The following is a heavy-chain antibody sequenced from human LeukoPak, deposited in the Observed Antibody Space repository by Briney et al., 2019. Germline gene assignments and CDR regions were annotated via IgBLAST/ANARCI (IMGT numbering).Heavy chain of an antibody. Sequence: GGSLRLSCAASGFTFSSYSMNWVRQAPGKGPEWISWITGSGTDIIYADSVKGRFTISRDNAKNSLYLQMNSLRAEGTAVYYCARDQDYGFIYWGQGTLVTVSS. CDR2: ITGSGTDI. CDR3: ARDQDYGFIY. J-gene: IGHJ4*02. D-gene: IGHD4-17*01. V-gene: IGHV3-48*01. CDR1: GFTFSSYS.